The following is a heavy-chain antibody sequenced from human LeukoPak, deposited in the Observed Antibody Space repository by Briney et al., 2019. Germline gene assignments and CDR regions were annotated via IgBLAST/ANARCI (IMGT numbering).Heavy chain of an antibody. CDR2: ISGNGDIV. V-gene: IGHV3-11*01. CDR3: ARARGTSAIRGDY. Sequence: YISGNGDIVEYADSVKGRFAISRDNANNSVFLQLDSLRTDDTATYYCARARGTSAIRGDYWGQGTRVLVSS. D-gene: IGHD3-10*01. J-gene: IGHJ4*02.